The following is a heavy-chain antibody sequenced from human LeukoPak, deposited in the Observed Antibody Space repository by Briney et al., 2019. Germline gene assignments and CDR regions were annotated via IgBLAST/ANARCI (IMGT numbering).Heavy chain of an antibody. V-gene: IGHV4-34*01. D-gene: IGHD3-3*01. CDR3: ARADPYYDFWSGYYHTPPDY. J-gene: IGHJ4*02. Sequence: TSETLSLTCTVSGGSISSYYWSWIRQPPGKGLEWIGEINHSGSTNYNPSLKSRVTISVDTSKNQFSLKLSPVTAADTAVYYCARADPYYDFWSGYYHTPPDYWGQGTLVTVSS. CDR2: INHSGST. CDR1: GGSISSYY.